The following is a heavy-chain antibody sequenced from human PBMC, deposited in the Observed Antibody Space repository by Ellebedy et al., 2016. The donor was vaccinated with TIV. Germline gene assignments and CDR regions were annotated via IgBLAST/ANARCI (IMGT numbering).Heavy chain of an antibody. CDR1: GFTFDVST. D-gene: IGHD5-24*01. V-gene: IGHV3-43*01. J-gene: IGHJ4*02. CDR2: ISWDSGST. CDR3: AVGRDGYNSYLDF. Sequence: GGSLKISCAASGFTFDVSTMHWVRHAPGKGLEWVSLISWDSGSTYYADSVKGRFTISRDNSKNSLYLQMNSLRAEDTALYYCAVGRDGYNSYLDFWGQGTLVTVSS.